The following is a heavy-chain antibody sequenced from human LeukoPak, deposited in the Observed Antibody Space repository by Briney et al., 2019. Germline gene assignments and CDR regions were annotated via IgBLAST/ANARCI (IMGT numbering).Heavy chain of an antibody. CDR2: ISGSGGST. J-gene: IGHJ1*01. Sequence: GGSLRLSCAASGFTFSSYAMSWVRQAPGEGLEWVSAISGSGGSTYYADSVKGRFTISRDNSKNTLYLQMSSLRAEDTAVYYCAKDREVRGVIPYFQHWGQGTLVTVSS. D-gene: IGHD3-10*01. CDR1: GFTFSSYA. CDR3: AKDREVRGVIPYFQH. V-gene: IGHV3-23*01.